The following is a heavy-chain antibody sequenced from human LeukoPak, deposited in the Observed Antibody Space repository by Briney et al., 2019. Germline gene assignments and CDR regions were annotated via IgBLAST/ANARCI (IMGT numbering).Heavy chain of an antibody. Sequence: SQTLSLTCTVSGGSISSGGYYWSWIRQPPGKGLEWIGYIYHSGSTDYNPSLKSRVTISIDTSKNQFSLKLSSVTAADTAVYYCGAGDSYYFDYWGQGTLVTVSS. CDR1: GGSISSGGYY. D-gene: IGHD4-17*01. CDR3: GAGDSYYFDY. V-gene: IGHV4-30-2*01. J-gene: IGHJ4*02. CDR2: IYHSGST.